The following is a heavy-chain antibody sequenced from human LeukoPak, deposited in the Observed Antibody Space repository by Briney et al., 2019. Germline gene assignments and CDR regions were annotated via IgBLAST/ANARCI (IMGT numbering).Heavy chain of an antibody. CDR1: GGTFSSYA. CDR2: IIPIFGTA. D-gene: IGHD5-18*01. J-gene: IGHJ4*02. Sequence: ASVKVSCKASGGTFSSYAISWVRQAPGQGLEWMGGIIPIFGTANYAQKFQGRVTITADESTSTAYMELNSLRSEDTAVYYCARRVGGPPSYGRNLGYFDYWGQGTLVTVSS. V-gene: IGHV1-69*13. CDR3: ARRVGGPPSYGRNLGYFDY.